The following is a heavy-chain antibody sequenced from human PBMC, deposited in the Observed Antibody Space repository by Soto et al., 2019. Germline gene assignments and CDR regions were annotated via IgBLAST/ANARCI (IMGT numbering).Heavy chain of an antibody. CDR3: ARDEGLAYGYSLLPFDY. Sequence: QVQLVQSGAEVKKPGSSVKVSCKASGGTFSSYTISWVRQAPGQGLEWMGRIIPILGIANYAQKFQGRVTITADKSTSTAYMELSSLRSEDTAVYYCARDEGLAYGYSLLPFDYLGQGTLVTVSS. D-gene: IGHD4-17*01. CDR1: GGTFSSYT. V-gene: IGHV1-69*08. J-gene: IGHJ4*02. CDR2: IIPILGIA.